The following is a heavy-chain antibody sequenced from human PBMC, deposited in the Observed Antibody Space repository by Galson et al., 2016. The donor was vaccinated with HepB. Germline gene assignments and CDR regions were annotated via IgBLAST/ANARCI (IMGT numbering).Heavy chain of an antibody. CDR3: ARSSGSYDQPFDY. J-gene: IGHJ4*02. CDR2: VNPKTGGT. D-gene: IGHD3-22*01. Sequence: SVKVSCKASGYTFTDYYIHWVRQAPGQGLEWMGRVNPKTGGTNSAQKFQGWVTMSRDTSIITAYMELSGLRSDDTAVYYCARSSGSYDQPFDYWGQGTLVTVSP. CDR1: GYTFTDYY. V-gene: IGHV1-2*04.